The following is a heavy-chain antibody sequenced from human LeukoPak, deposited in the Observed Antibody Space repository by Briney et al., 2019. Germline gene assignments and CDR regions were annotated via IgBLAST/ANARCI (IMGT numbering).Heavy chain of an antibody. V-gene: IGHV1-18*01. CDR1: GYTFTSYG. CDR2: ISAYNGNT. CDR3: ARDRRYDILTGYYNVVVMVY. D-gene: IGHD3-9*01. J-gene: IGHJ4*02. Sequence: ASVTVSCKASGYTFTSYGISWVRQAPGQGLEWMGWISAYNGNTNYAQKLQGRVTMTTDTSTSTAYMELRSLRSDDTAVYYCARDRRYDILTGYYNVVVMVYWGQGTLVTVSS.